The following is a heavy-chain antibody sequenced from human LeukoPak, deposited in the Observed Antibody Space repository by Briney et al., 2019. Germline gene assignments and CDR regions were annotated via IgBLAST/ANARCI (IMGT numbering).Heavy chain of an antibody. CDR2: IRYDGSNK. J-gene: IGHJ6*03. Sequence: GGSLRLSCAASGFTFSSYGMHWVRQAPGKGLEWVAFIRYDGSNKYYADSVKGRFTISRDNSKNTLYLQMNSLRAEDTAVYYCAKDSGLSSSWPYYMDVWGKGTTVTVSS. CDR3: AKDSGLSSSWPYYMDV. D-gene: IGHD6-13*01. CDR1: GFTFSSYG. V-gene: IGHV3-30*02.